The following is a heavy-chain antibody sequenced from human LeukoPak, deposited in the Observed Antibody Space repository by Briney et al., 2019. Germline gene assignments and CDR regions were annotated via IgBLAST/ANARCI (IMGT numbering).Heavy chain of an antibody. V-gene: IGHV1-2*02. Sequence: ASVKVSCKASGYTFTGYYMHWVRQAPGQGLEWMGWINPNSGGTNYAQKFQGRVTMTRDTSISTAYMELSRLRSDDTAVYYCAREATVGGGDAFDIWGKGTMVTVSS. D-gene: IGHD2-8*02. CDR3: AREATVGGGDAFDI. CDR2: INPNSGGT. CDR1: GYTFTGYY. J-gene: IGHJ3*02.